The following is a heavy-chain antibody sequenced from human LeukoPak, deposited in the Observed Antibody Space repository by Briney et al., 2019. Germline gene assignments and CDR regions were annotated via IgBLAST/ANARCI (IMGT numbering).Heavy chain of an antibody. CDR2: IIPIFGTA. D-gene: IGHD4-17*01. CDR1: GGTFSSYA. CDR3: ARVGGDYGDYNGDFDY. V-gene: IGHV1-69*05. J-gene: IGHJ4*02. Sequence: SVKVSCKASGGTFSSYAISWVRQAPGQGLEWMGRIIPIFGTANYAQEFQGRVTITTDESTSTAYMELSSLRSEDTAVYYCARVGGDYGDYNGDFDYWGQGTLVTVSS.